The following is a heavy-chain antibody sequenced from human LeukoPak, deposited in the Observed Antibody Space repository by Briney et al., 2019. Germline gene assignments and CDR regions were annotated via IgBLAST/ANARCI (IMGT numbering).Heavy chain of an antibody. V-gene: IGHV5-51*01. J-gene: IGHJ4*02. Sequence: GESLKISCKGSGYSFTSYWIGWVRQMPGKGLEWMGIIYPGDSDTRYSPSFQGQVTISADKSISTAYLQWSSLKASDTATYYCARLGGLLPGDYYSDYWGQGTLVTVSS. CDR2: IYPGDSDT. D-gene: IGHD2-21*02. CDR3: ARLGGLLPGDYYSDY. CDR1: GYSFTSYW.